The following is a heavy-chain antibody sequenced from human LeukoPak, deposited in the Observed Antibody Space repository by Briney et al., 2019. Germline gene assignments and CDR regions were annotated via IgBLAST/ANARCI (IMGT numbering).Heavy chain of an antibody. Sequence: ASETLSLTCAVYGGSFSGYYWSWIRQPPGKGLEWIGEINHSGSTNYNPSLKSRVTISVDTSKNQFSLKLSSVTAADPAVYYCAREVDGDYVDYWGQGTLVTVAS. D-gene: IGHD4-17*01. V-gene: IGHV4-34*01. CDR2: INHSGST. CDR1: GGSFSGYY. J-gene: IGHJ4*02. CDR3: AREVDGDYVDY.